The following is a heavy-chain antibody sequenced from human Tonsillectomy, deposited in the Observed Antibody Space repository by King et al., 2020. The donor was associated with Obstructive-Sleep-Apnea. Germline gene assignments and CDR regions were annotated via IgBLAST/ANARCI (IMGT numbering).Heavy chain of an antibody. D-gene: IGHD3-22*01. CDR3: ARHATYHYDRSGYDFDS. CDR2: IYYSGST. J-gene: IGHJ4*02. Sequence: VQLQESGPGLVKPSETLSLTCTVSGGSITNYYWSWIRQPPGKGLEWIGNIYYSGSTTYNPSLQSRVTISVDTSKNQFSLKLTSVTAADTAVYYCARHATYHYDRSGYDFDSWGQGNLVTVSS. CDR1: GGSITNYY. V-gene: IGHV4-59*08.